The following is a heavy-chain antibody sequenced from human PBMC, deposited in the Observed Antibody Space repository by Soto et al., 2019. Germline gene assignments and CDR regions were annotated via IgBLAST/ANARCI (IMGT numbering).Heavy chain of an antibody. J-gene: IGHJ6*02. D-gene: IGHD4-4*01. CDR2: IDPSDSYT. Sequence: GESLKISCKGSGYIFTSYWISWVRQMPGKGLEWMGRIDPSDSYTNYSPSFQGHVTMSTDKSMSTAYLQWSSLKASDTAMYYCERRSCRRNPRPRNYYAMDLWGQGTTVTVSS. V-gene: IGHV5-10-1*01. CDR3: ERRSCRRNPRPRNYYAMDL. CDR1: GYIFTSYW.